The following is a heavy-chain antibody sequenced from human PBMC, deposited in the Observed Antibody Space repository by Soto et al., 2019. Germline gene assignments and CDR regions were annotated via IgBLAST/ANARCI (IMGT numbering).Heavy chain of an antibody. Sequence: GGSLRLSCADSGFTFSDYALTWVRQAPGKGLEWVSTISAGGGSTYYADSVKGRFTISRDNSKNTLSLQMNSLRAEDTAVYYCARFLSASWPQDWGQGTLVTVSS. D-gene: IGHD3-3*01. CDR1: GFTFSDYA. V-gene: IGHV3-23*01. CDR2: ISAGGGST. J-gene: IGHJ4*02. CDR3: ARFLSASWPQD.